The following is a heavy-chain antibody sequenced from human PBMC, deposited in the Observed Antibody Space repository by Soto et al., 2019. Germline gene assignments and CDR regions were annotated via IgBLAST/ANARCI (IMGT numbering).Heavy chain of an antibody. Sequence: SETLSLTCTVSGGSISSGDYYWSWIRQPPGKGLEWIGCTYYSGSTYYNPSLKSRVTISVDKSKNQFSLKLSSVPAADTAVYYCARGVTMVRGVIIPWFDPWGQGTLVTVSS. CDR1: GGSISSGDYY. CDR2: TYYSGST. J-gene: IGHJ5*02. CDR3: ARGVTMVRGVIIPWFDP. D-gene: IGHD3-10*01. V-gene: IGHV4-30-4*01.